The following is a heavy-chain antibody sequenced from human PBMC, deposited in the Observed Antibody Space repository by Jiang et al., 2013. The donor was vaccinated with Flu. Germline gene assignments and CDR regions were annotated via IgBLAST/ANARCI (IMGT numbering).Heavy chain of an antibody. CDR1: GYSFTAYF. V-gene: IGHV1-2*02. CDR2: IDPNSGGA. J-gene: IGHJ4*02. D-gene: IGHD2-15*01. Sequence: QSWTEVKKPGASVRVSCRASGYSFTAYFVHWVRQAPGQGLEWMGWIDPNSGGAVYAQTFKGRVTMTRHTSIDTAYMELSSLKPDDTAVYYCARGKGYSCSDGSCHIDYWGQGTLVSVSS. CDR3: ARGKGYSCSDGSCHIDY.